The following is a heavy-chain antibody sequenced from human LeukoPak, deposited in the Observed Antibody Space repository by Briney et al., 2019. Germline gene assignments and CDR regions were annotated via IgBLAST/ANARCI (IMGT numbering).Heavy chain of an antibody. V-gene: IGHV1-2*02. Sequence: ASVKVSCKASGYTFTSYGISWVRQAPGQGLEWMGWINPNSGGTNYAQKFQGRVTMTRDTSISTAYMELSRLRSDDTAVYYCARGDSSGYYYVLYYFDYWGQGTLVTVSS. D-gene: IGHD3-22*01. CDR3: ARGDSSGYYYVLYYFDY. CDR2: INPNSGGT. J-gene: IGHJ4*02. CDR1: GYTFTSYG.